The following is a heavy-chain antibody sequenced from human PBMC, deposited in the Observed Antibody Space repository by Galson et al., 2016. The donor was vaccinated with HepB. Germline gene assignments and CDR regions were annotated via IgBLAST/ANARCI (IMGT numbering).Heavy chain of an antibody. D-gene: IGHD2-21*01. V-gene: IGHV3-30*18. CDR2: ISNDGNKK. CDR3: AKRFLTYEATLDWYFDL. Sequence: SLRLSCAASGFTFSNYGIHWVRQAPGKGLEWVAVISNDGNKKDYADSVRGRFTISRDNSENTVDLQMNSLRVEDTAMYYCAKRFLTYEATLDWYFDLWGRGTLVTVSS. CDR1: GFTFSNYG. J-gene: IGHJ2*01.